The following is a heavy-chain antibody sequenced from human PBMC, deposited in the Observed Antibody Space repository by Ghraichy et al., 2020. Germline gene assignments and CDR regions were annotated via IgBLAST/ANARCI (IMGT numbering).Heavy chain of an antibody. J-gene: IGHJ6*03. CDR3: TTEVPQRSFLFYYYYYMDV. CDR1: GFTFSNAW. CDR2: IKSKTDGGTT. Sequence: GGSLRLSCAAPGFTFSNAWMSWVRQAPGKGLEWVGRIKSKTDGGTTDYAAPVKGRFTISRDDSKNTLYLQMNSLKTEDTAVYYCTTEVPQRSFLFYYYYYMDVWGKGTTVTVSS. V-gene: IGHV3-15*01. D-gene: IGHD2/OR15-2a*01.